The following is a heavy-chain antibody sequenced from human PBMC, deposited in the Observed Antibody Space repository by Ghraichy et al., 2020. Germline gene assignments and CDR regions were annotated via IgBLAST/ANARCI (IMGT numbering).Heavy chain of an antibody. CDR2: IYYSGST. CDR3: ASPSHYYDSSGYYLVGNAFDI. V-gene: IGHV4-39*01. D-gene: IGHD3-22*01. J-gene: IGHJ3*02. CDR1: GGSISSSSYY. Sequence: SETLSLTCTVSGGSISSSSYYWGWIRQPPGKGLEWIGSIYYSGSTYYNPSLKSRVTISVDTSKNQFSLKLSSVTAADTAVYYCASPSHYYDSSGYYLVGNAFDIWGQGTMVTVSS.